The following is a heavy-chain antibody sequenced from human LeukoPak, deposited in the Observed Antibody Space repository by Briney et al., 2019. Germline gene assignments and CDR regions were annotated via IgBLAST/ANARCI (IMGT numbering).Heavy chain of an antibody. D-gene: IGHD1-20*01. CDR2: INPSGGST. V-gene: IGHV1-46*01. CDR1: GYTFTSYY. Sequence: ASVKVSCKASGYTFTSYYMHWVRQAPGQGLEWMGIINPSGGSTSYAQKFQGRVTMTRDTSTSTVYMELSSLRSEDTAVYYCARVPRITGTGPPRRSDYWGQGTLVTVSS. J-gene: IGHJ4*02. CDR3: ARVPRITGTGPPRRSDY.